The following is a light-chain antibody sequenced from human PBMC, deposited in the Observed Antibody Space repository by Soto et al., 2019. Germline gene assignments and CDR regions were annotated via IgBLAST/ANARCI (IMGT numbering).Light chain of an antibody. CDR3: SSYTGSSTLYV. CDR2: EVT. J-gene: IGLJ1*01. V-gene: IGLV2-14*01. Sequence: QSVLTQPASVSGSPGQSITISCTGTSSDVGTYNYVPWYQQHPGKAPKVMIYEVTYRPSGVSNRFSGSKSGNTASLTISGLQAEDEAEYYCSSYTGSSTLYVFGTGTKVTVL. CDR1: SSDVGTYNY.